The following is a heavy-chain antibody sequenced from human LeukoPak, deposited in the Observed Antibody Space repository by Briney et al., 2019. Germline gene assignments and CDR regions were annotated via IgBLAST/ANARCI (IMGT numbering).Heavy chain of an antibody. Sequence: GGSLRLSCAASGFTFSSYEMNWVRQAPGKGLEWVSYISSSGSTIYYADSVKGRFTISRDNSKNTLYLQMNSLRAEDTAVYYCAKDLSPLLWFGAPSPMDVWGKGTTVTISS. CDR2: ISSSGSTI. CDR1: GFTFSSYE. V-gene: IGHV3-48*03. J-gene: IGHJ6*03. D-gene: IGHD3-10*01. CDR3: AKDLSPLLWFGAPSPMDV.